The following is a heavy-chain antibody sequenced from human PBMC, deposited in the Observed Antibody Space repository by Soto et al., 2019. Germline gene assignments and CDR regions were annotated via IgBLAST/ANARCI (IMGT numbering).Heavy chain of an antibody. V-gene: IGHV4-59*08. CDR3: ARRSVLRFLEWAPGYYYMDV. D-gene: IGHD3-3*01. J-gene: IGHJ6*03. CDR1: GGSISSYY. CDR2: TYYSGST. Sequence: SETLSLTCTVSGGSISSYYWSWIRQPPGKGLEWIGYTYYSGSTNYNPSLKSRVTISVDTSKNQFSLKLSSVTAADTAVYYCARRSVLRFLEWAPGYYYMDVWGKGTAVTAP.